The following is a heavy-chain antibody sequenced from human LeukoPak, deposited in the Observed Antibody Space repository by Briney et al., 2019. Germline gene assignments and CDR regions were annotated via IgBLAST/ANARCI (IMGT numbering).Heavy chain of an antibody. D-gene: IGHD2-21*02. J-gene: IGHJ3*02. V-gene: IGHV4-59*01. CDR1: GGSISSYY. Sequence: SETLSLTCTVSGGSISSYYWSWIRQPPGKGLEWIGYIYYSGSTNYNPSLKSRVTISVDTSKNQFSLKLSSVTAADTAVYYCASSLAYCGGDCSDAFDIWGQGTMVTVSS. CDR3: ASSLAYCGGDCSDAFDI. CDR2: IYYSGST.